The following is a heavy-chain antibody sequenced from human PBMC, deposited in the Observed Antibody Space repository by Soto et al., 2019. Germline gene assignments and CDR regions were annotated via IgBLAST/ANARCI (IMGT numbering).Heavy chain of an antibody. Sequence: GASVKVSCKASGYTFTNYYIHWVRQAPGQGLEWMGWINPNTGGTNSAQKLHGRVTMTRAASINTAYMELSRLTSDDTAVYSCARGISPKYCNGDSCYALGAFDIWGQGTVVTVS. CDR2: INPNTGGT. V-gene: IGHV1-2*02. J-gene: IGHJ3*02. D-gene: IGHD2-21*01. CDR1: GYTFTNYY. CDR3: ARGISPKYCNGDSCYALGAFDI.